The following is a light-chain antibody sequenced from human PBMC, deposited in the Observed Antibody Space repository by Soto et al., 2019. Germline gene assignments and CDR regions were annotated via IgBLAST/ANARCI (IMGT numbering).Light chain of an antibody. Sequence: QSALTQPASVSGSPGQSITSSCTGTISDVGDYHYVSWYQQHPGEAPKLIIYDVSNRPSGVSNRFSGSKSDYTASLTISGLQAEDEGDYYCSSYRSSSPLVVFGGGTKLTVL. J-gene: IGLJ2*01. CDR3: SSYRSSSPLVV. CDR2: DVS. V-gene: IGLV2-14*01. CDR1: ISDVGDYHY.